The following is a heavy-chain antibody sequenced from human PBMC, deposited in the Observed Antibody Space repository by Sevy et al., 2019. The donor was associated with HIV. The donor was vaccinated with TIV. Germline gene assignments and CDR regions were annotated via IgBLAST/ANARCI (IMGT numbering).Heavy chain of an antibody. CDR2: ISGDRGKI. CDR3: ARRGCNGGNCYSDYYYGVDV. Sequence: GGSLRLSCAASGFTFWSFGVNWVRQAPGKGLEWLGYISGDRGKIFYADSVKGRFSIFRDNARNSLYLQMRSLRVEDTAVYYCARRGCNGGNCYSDYYYGVDVWGHGTTVTVSS. CDR1: GFTFWSFG. D-gene: IGHD2-15*01. J-gene: IGHJ6*01. V-gene: IGHV3-48*04.